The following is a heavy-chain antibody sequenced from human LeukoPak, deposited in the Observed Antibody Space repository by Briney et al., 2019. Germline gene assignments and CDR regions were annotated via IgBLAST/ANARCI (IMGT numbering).Heavy chain of an antibody. CDR1: GFTFSSYA. V-gene: IGHV3-30-3*01. CDR2: ISYDGSNK. D-gene: IGHD4-23*01. Sequence: PGGSLRLSCAASGFTFSSYAMHWVRQAPGKGLEWGAVISYDGSNKYYADSVKGRFTISRDNSKNTLYLQMNSLRAEDTAVYYCARMTTVVTFDAFDIWGQGTMVTVSS. J-gene: IGHJ3*02. CDR3: ARMTTVVTFDAFDI.